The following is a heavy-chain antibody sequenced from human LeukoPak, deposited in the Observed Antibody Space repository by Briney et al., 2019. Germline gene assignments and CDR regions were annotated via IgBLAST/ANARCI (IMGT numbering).Heavy chain of an antibody. D-gene: IGHD5-24*01. J-gene: IGHJ3*02. CDR1: GGSISSSSYY. CDR2: IYYSGST. Sequence: SETLSLTCTVSGGSISSSSYYWGWIRQPPGKGLEWIGSIYYSGSTYYNPSLKSRVTISADTSKNQFSLKLSSVTAADTAVYYCARSSKRRDGYNWGAFDIWGQGTMVTVSS. V-gene: IGHV4-39*01. CDR3: ARSSKRRDGYNWGAFDI.